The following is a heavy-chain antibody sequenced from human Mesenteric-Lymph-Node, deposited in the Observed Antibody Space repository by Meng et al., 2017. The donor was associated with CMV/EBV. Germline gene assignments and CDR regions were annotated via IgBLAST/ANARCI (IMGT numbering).Heavy chain of an antibody. Sequence: SETLSLTCSVSGGSISSSSYFWGWIRQPPGKGLEWIGSIYYSGNTYYKPSLKSRVTISVDTSKNQFSLKLSSVTAADTAVYYCARVKGPLHNPFDYWGQGTLVTVSS. CDR3: ARVKGPLHNPFDY. D-gene: IGHD4-11*01. J-gene: IGHJ4*02. CDR2: IYYSGNT. CDR1: GGSISSSSYF. V-gene: IGHV4-39*07.